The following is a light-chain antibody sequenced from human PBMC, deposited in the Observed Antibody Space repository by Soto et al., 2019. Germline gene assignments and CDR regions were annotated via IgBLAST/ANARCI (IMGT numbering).Light chain of an antibody. V-gene: IGLV2-11*01. CDR1: SSDVGTYTY. CDR2: DVI. Sequence: QSALTQPRSVSGSPGQSVNIYCTGTSSDVGTYTYVSWYQQHHGKAPKLIIYDVIKRPSGVPDRFSGSKSGNTASLTISGLQAQDEADYYCCSYAWSYTQVFGTGTKVTVL. J-gene: IGLJ1*01. CDR3: CSYAWSYTQV.